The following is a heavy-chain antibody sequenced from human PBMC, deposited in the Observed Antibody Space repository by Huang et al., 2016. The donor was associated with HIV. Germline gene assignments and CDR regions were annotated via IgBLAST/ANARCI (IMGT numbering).Heavy chain of an antibody. CDR2: IYYTGTT. CDR3: ARQLRVVVIGPGLDAFDI. V-gene: IGHV4-39*01. Sequence: QLQLQESGPGLVKPSETLSLTCTVSGGSISSSTYSWGWIRQPPEKGLEWIGSIYYTGTTDYNPSFKRRVTISVDTSKNQFSLRLSSVTAADSAVYYCARQLRVVVIGPGLDAFDIWGQGTMVTVSS. D-gene: IGHD3-22*01. J-gene: IGHJ3*02. CDR1: GGSISSSTYS.